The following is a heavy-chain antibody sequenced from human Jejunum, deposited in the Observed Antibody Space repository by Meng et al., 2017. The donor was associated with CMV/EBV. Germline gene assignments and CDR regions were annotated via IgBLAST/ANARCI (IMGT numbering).Heavy chain of an antibody. Sequence: SGFTVSSNYMSWVRQAPGKGLDWVSLIYSGGSTYYADSVKGRFTVSRDNSKNTLYLQMNSLRAEDTAVYYCARGDYYERGHYFDYWGQGTLVTVSS. CDR3: ARGDYYERGHYFDY. D-gene: IGHD3-22*01. J-gene: IGHJ4*02. CDR1: GFTVSSNY. CDR2: IYSGGST. V-gene: IGHV3-53*01.